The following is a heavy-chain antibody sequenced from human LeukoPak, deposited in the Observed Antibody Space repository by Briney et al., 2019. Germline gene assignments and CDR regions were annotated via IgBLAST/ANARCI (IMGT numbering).Heavy chain of an antibody. V-gene: IGHV1-18*01. CDR3: ARSPTKGAVAGTNWFNP. D-gene: IGHD6-19*01. CDR2: ISAHNGNT. Sequence: ASVKVSCKASGYTFTSYGVTWVRQAPGQGLEWMGWISAHNGNTNYAQKLQGRVTMTTDTSTSTVYMELRSLRSDDTAVYYCARSPTKGAVAGTNWFNPWGQGTLVTVSS. J-gene: IGHJ5*02. CDR1: GYTFTSYG.